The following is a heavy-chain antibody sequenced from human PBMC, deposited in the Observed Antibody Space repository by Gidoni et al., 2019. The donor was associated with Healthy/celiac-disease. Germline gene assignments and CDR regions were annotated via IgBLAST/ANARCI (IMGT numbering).Heavy chain of an antibody. CDR3: ARGVFTIFGVAWGR. D-gene: IGHD3-3*01. Sequence: QVQLQESGPGLVKPSQTLSLTCTVPGGYISSGSYYWSWIRQPAGKGLEWIGRISTSGSTNYNPSLKSRVTMSVDTSKNQFSLKLSSVTAADTAVYYCARGVFTIFGVAWGRWGQGTLVTVSS. CDR2: ISTSGST. CDR1: GGYISSGSYY. J-gene: IGHJ4*02. V-gene: IGHV4-61*02.